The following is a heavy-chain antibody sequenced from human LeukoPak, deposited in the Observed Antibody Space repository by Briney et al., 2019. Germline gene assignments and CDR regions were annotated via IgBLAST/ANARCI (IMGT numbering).Heavy chain of an antibody. CDR3: ARDYVWQQLVNYFDY. Sequence: PGRSLRLSCAASGFTFSSYAMHWVRQAPGKGLEWVAVISYDGSNKYYADSVKGRFTISRDNSKNTLYLQMNSLRAEDTAVYYCARDYVWQQLVNYFDYWGRGTLVTVSS. V-gene: IGHV3-30-3*01. CDR1: GFTFSSYA. D-gene: IGHD6-13*01. CDR2: ISYDGSNK. J-gene: IGHJ4*02.